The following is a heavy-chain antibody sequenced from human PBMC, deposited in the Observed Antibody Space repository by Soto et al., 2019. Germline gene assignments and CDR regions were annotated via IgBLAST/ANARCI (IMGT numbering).Heavy chain of an antibody. J-gene: IGHJ3*02. CDR1: GASLGGFH. V-gene: IGHV4-34*12. D-gene: IGHD3-16*01. Sequence: QVRLEQWGAGLLKPSETLSLTCAIYGASLGGFHWTWLRQAPGKGLEWIGELIHGGSTNYNPSLKLRVSFSLDTSKNQFSLHLMSVTAADTAVYYCARSPLGYDYVRQTWREVGDSFDIWGRGTMVTVSS. CDR2: LIHGGST. CDR3: ARSPLGYDYVRQTWREVGDSFDI.